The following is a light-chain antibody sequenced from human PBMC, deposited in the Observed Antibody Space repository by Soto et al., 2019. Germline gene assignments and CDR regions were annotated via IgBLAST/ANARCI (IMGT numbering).Light chain of an antibody. CDR2: EVN. J-gene: IGLJ3*02. CDR1: SSDVGGYNF. CDR3: SSWTTSTTQV. Sequence: QSVLTQPASVSGPPGQSITISCTGTSSDVGGYNFVSWYQQHPGKAPKLMIYEVNNRPSGVSNRFSGSKSGNTASLTISGLQAEDEADYYCSSWTTSTTQVLGGGTKLTVL. V-gene: IGLV2-14*01.